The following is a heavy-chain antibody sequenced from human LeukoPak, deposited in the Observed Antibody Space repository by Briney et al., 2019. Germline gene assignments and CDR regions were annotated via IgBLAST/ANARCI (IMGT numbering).Heavy chain of an antibody. CDR2: ISSSSSYT. D-gene: IGHD2-15*01. V-gene: IGHV3-11*05. CDR3: ARVKGDGSGSYYLDY. CDR1: GFTFSDYY. J-gene: IGHJ4*02. Sequence: GGSLRLSCAASGFTFSDYYMSWIRQAPGKGLEWVSYISSSSSYTNYADSVKGRFTISRDNAKNSLYLQMNSLKTEDTAVYYCARVKGDGSGSYYLDYWGQGTLVTVSS.